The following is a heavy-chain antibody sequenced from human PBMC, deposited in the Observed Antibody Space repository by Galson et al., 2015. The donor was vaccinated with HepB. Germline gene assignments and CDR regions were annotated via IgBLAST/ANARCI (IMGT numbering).Heavy chain of an antibody. V-gene: IGHV1-69*13. CDR1: GGTFSSYA. Sequence: SVKVSCKASGGTFSSYAISWVRQAPGQGLEWMGGIIPIFGTANYAQKFQGRVTITADESTSTAYMELSSLRSEDTAVYYCARGGYSSGWYDYFDYWGQGTLVTVSS. D-gene: IGHD6-19*01. CDR2: IIPIFGTA. CDR3: ARGGYSSGWYDYFDY. J-gene: IGHJ4*02.